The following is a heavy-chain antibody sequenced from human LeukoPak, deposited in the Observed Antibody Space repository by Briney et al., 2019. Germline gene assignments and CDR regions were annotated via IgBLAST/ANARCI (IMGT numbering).Heavy chain of an antibody. CDR2: ISGSGGST. V-gene: IGHV3-23*01. D-gene: IGHD3-16*02. J-gene: IGHJ4*02. Sequence: PGGSLRLSCAASGFTFSSYAMSWVRQAPGKGLEWVSAISGSGGSTYYADSVKGRFTISRDNSKNTLYLQMNSLRAEDTAVYYCAKARPDGYYDYVWGSYRFTHRMPPNFDYWGQGTLVTVSS. CDR1: GFTFSSYA. CDR3: AKARPDGYYDYVWGSYRFTHRMPPNFDY.